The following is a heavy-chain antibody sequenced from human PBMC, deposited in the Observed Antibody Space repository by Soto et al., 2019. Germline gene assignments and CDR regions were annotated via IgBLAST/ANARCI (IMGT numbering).Heavy chain of an antibody. CDR1: GFPFSSYV. CDR3: AKDSNKYSSSLRGRYFDY. CDR2: ITGGGSNT. J-gene: IGHJ4*02. Sequence: EVQLLESGGGLVQRGGSLRLSCAASGFPFSSYVMSWVRQAPGKGLEWVSCITGGGSNTFYADSVKGRFTISRDNSKNTLFLQMNSLGAEDTAVYYCAKDSNKYSSSLRGRYFDYWGQGIGVTVSS. V-gene: IGHV3-23*01. D-gene: IGHD4-4*01.